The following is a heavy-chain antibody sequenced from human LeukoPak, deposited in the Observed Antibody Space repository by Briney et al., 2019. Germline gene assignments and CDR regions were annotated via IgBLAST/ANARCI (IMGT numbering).Heavy chain of an antibody. CDR1: GFTVSSNY. CDR2: IYSGGST. V-gene: IGHV3-53*01. CDR3: AFHSSGWSEYFQH. Sequence: GGSLRLSCAASGFTVSSNYMSWVRQAPGKGLEWVSVIYSGGSTYYADSVKGRFTISRDNSKNTLYLQMNSLRAEDTAVYYCAFHSSGWSEYFQHWGQCTLVTVSS. J-gene: IGHJ1*01. D-gene: IGHD6-19*01.